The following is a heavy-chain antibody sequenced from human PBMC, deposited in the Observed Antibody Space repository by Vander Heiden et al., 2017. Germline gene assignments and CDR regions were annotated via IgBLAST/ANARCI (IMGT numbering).Heavy chain of an antibody. J-gene: IGHJ4*02. CDR1: GFPFSAYA. V-gene: IGHV3-23*01. D-gene: IGHD3-10*01. CDR3: ARGGLGLSGTYRDLGY. Sequence: EVQLLESGGGLVQPGGSLRLSCAASGFPFSAYAVSWVRQAPGKGLEWVSAISGSGVGTFYADSVKGRFTISRDNSKNMLYLQMNSLRAEDSAVYYCARGGLGLSGTYRDLGYWGQGTLVTVSS. CDR2: ISGSGVGT.